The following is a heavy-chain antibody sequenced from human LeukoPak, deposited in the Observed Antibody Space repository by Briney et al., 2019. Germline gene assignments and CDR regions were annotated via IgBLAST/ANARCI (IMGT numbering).Heavy chain of an antibody. D-gene: IGHD6-13*01. CDR3: ARDSKSWYGNDI. V-gene: IGHV1-2*02. CDR1: GYTFTGYY. Sequence: ASVKVSCKASGYTFTGYYIHWVRQAPGQGLEWMGWINPNSGGTNYAQKFQGRVTMTRDMSISTAYMELSRLTSDDTAVYYCARDSKSWYGNDIWGQGTMVTVSS. CDR2: INPNSGGT. J-gene: IGHJ3*02.